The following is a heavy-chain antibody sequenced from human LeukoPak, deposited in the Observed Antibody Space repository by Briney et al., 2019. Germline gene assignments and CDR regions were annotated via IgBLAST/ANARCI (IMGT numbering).Heavy chain of an antibody. D-gene: IGHD1-26*01. CDR3: ARHGGGGESYPRVFDY. Sequence: PSETLSLTCTVSGGSISSYYWSWIRQPPGKGKEWIGYISTSGSTNSNPSLKSRVTISVDTSKNQFSLKLNSVTAADTAMYYCARHGGGGESYPRVFDYWGRGNLVTVSS. CDR2: ISTSGST. CDR1: GGSISSYY. J-gene: IGHJ4*02. V-gene: IGHV4-4*09.